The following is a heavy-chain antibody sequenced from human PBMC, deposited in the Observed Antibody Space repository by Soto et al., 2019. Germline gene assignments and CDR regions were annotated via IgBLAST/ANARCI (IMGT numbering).Heavy chain of an antibody. CDR3: AMTHGSGKTFEF. V-gene: IGHV4-31*03. D-gene: IGHD3-10*01. CDR2: IYYSGST. Sequence: LSLTCTVSGGSIGSGGYYWSWIRQPPGKGLEWIGYIYYSGSTYYNPSLKSRVTISVDTSKNQFSLKLSSVTAADTAVYYCAMTHGSGKTFEFRGQGILVTVSS. J-gene: IGHJ4*02. CDR1: GGSIGSGGYY.